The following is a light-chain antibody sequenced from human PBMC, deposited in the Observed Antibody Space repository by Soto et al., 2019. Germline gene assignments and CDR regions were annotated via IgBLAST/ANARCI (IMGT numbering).Light chain of an antibody. CDR1: QSISSW. V-gene: IGKV1-5*03. CDR3: QQYNDYSAT. CDR2: KAS. Sequence: DIQMTQSPSTLSASVGDRVTITCRASQSISSWLAWYQQTPGKAPKLLIYKASTLESGVPSRFSGNGSGTEFSLTINSLQPDDFATYYCQQYNDYSATFGQGTKVDIK. J-gene: IGKJ1*01.